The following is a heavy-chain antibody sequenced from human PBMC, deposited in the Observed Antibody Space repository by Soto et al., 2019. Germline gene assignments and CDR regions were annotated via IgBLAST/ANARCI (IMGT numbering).Heavy chain of an antibody. Sequence: GESLKISCKGSGYSFTSYWISWVRQMPGKGLEWMGRIDPSDSYTNYSPSFQGHVTISADKSISTAYLQWSSLKASDTAMYYCARRGYCSSTSCYTEGYYYYGMDVWGQETTVTVSS. CDR2: IDPSDSYT. V-gene: IGHV5-10-1*01. J-gene: IGHJ6*02. CDR1: GYSFTSYW. D-gene: IGHD2-2*02. CDR3: ARRGYCSSTSCYTEGYYYYGMDV.